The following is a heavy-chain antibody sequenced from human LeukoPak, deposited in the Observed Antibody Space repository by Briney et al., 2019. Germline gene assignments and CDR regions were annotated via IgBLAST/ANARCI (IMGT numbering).Heavy chain of an antibody. J-gene: IGHJ3*02. CDR1: GGSISTYY. V-gene: IGHV4-59*08. Sequence: SETLSLTCTVSGGSISTYYWSCIRQPPGKGLEWIAYISYSGSTNYNPSLKSRVTISVDTSKNQFSLKLNSVPAADPAVYYCARNGYSYGFDIWGQGTMFTVSS. CDR3: ARNGYSYGFDI. D-gene: IGHD5-18*01. CDR2: ISYSGST.